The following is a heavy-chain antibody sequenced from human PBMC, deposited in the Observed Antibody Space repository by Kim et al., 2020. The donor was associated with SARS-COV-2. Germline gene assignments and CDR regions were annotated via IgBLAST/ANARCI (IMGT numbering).Heavy chain of an antibody. CDR2: IIPILGIA. J-gene: IGHJ4*02. Sequence: SVKVSCKASGGTFSSYAISWVRQAPGQGLEWMGRIIPILGIANYAQKFQGRVTITADKSTSTAYMELSSLRSEDTAVYYCAVGMIVVVNRPLDYWGQGTLVTVSS. CDR3: AVGMIVVVNRPLDY. CDR1: GGTFSSYA. V-gene: IGHV1-69*04. D-gene: IGHD3-22*01.